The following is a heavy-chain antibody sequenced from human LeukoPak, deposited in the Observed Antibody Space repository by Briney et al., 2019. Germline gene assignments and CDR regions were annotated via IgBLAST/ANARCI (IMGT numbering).Heavy chain of an antibody. Sequence: SVKVSCKASGYTFTSHFMHWVRQAPGQGLEWMGGIIPIFGTANYAQKFQGRVTITADKSTSTAYMELSSLRSEDTAVYYCASHCSGGSCYEVSYYYYYMDVWGKGTTVTVSS. CDR1: GYTFTSHF. CDR2: IIPIFGTA. D-gene: IGHD2-15*01. J-gene: IGHJ6*03. V-gene: IGHV1-69*06. CDR3: ASHCSGGSCYEVSYYYYYMDV.